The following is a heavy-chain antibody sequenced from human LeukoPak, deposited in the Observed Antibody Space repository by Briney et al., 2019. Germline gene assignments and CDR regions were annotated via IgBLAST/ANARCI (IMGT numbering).Heavy chain of an antibody. CDR1: GYSFTSYW. D-gene: IGHD4-17*01. J-gene: IGHJ4*02. Sequence: GEPLKISCKGSGYSFTSYWIGWVRQMPGKGLEWMGIIYPGDSDTRYSPSFQGQVTISADKSISTAYLQWSSLRASDTAMYYCARHPRYGDYLFDYWGQGTLVTVSS. V-gene: IGHV5-51*01. CDR3: ARHPRYGDYLFDY. CDR2: IYPGDSDT.